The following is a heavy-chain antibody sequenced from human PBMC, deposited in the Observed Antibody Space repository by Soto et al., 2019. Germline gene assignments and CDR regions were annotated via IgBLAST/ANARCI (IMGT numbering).Heavy chain of an antibody. Sequence: ASVKVSCKASGYTFTSYAMHWVRQAPGQGLEWMGWINAYNGNTNYAQKLQGRVTMTTDTSTSTAYMELRSLRSDDTAVYYCARDRAPRRGVHDAFDIWGQGTMVTVSS. CDR3: ARDRAPRRGVHDAFDI. CDR1: GYTFTSYA. V-gene: IGHV1-18*01. J-gene: IGHJ3*02. D-gene: IGHD3-10*01. CDR2: INAYNGNT.